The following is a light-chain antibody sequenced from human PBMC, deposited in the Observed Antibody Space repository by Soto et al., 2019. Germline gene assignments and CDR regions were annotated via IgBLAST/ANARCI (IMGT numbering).Light chain of an antibody. J-gene: IGKJ5*01. V-gene: IGKV3-20*01. CDR3: NQYGSSPGST. CDR2: DAS. Sequence: EIGLTQSAVTLSLSPGDGANLXCRASETLSSDVEWYHQMSGEDPRLLISDASKRATGIQERLIGRGSGKTFTLGISRLVPEEFAVYYCNQYGSSPGSTFGQGTRLEIK. CDR1: ETLSSD.